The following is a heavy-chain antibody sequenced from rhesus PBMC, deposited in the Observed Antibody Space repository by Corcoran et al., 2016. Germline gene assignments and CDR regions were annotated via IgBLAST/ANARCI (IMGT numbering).Heavy chain of an antibody. J-gene: IGHJ6*01. V-gene: IGHV4-73*01. Sequence: QVKLQQWGEGLVKPSETLSLTCAVYGGSISGYYWSWIRQPPGAGLEWIGNFACNSASTHYNPSLKNRVTISKDTSKNQFSLKLSSVTAADTAVYYCATTGTGTIYYGLDSWGQGVVVTVSS. CDR3: ATTGTGTIYYGLDS. D-gene: IGHD1-26*01. CDR1: GGSISGYY. CDR2: FACNSAST.